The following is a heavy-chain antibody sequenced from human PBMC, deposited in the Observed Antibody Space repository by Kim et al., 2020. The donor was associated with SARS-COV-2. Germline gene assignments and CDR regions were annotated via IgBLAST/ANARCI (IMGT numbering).Heavy chain of an antibody. Sequence: ASVTVSCKASGYTFTSYAMHWVRQAPGQRLEWMGWINAGNGNTKYSQKFQGRVTITRDTSASTAYMELSSLRSEDTAVYYCARISLNYGVVPAAIGPTGDYWGQGTLVTVSS. CDR2: INAGNGNT. V-gene: IGHV1-3*01. CDR3: ARISLNYGVVPAAIGPTGDY. CDR1: GYTFTSYA. J-gene: IGHJ4*02. D-gene: IGHD2-2*01.